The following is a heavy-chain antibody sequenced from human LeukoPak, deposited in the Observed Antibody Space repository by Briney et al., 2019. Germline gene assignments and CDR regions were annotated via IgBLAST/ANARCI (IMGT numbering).Heavy chain of an antibody. CDR3: AKVELPCSSTSCYYDGDAFDI. J-gene: IGHJ3*02. D-gene: IGHD2-2*01. Sequence: GGSLRLSCAASGFTFNSYGMHWVRQAPGKGLEWVAVISYDGSNKYYADSVKGRFTISRDNSKNTLYLQMNSLRAEDTAVYYCAKVELPCSSTSCYYDGDAFDIWGQGTMVTVSS. CDR2: ISYDGSNK. V-gene: IGHV3-30*18. CDR1: GFTFNSYG.